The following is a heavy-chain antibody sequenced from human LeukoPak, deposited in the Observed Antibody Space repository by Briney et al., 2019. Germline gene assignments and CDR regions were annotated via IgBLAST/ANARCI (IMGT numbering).Heavy chain of an antibody. D-gene: IGHD2-2*01. CDR1: GFTFSSYA. V-gene: IGHV3-23*01. CDR2: ISDSGGST. CDR3: AKGGYCSSTTCSNTPFDY. Sequence: GGSLRLSCAASGFTFSSYAMSWVRQAPGKGLEWVSAISDSGGSTYYADSVKGRFTISRDNSKSTLFLQMNSLRADDTAVYYCAKGGYCSSTTCSNTPFDYWGQGTLVTVSP. J-gene: IGHJ4*02.